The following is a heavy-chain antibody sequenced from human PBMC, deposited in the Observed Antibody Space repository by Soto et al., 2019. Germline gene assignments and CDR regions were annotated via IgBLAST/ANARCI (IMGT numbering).Heavy chain of an antibody. Sequence: QVPLVQSGAEVKKPGASVKVSCKASGYTFTNYPIHWVRQAPGQGLEWMGWINTGNGNTKYSEKFQGRATTTRDTSASTAYMELSSLISEDTAVYYCARDWARAEDVWGQGTTVTVSS. CDR1: GYTFTNYP. V-gene: IGHV1-3*04. CDR3: ARDWARAEDV. D-gene: IGHD7-27*01. J-gene: IGHJ6*02. CDR2: INTGNGNT.